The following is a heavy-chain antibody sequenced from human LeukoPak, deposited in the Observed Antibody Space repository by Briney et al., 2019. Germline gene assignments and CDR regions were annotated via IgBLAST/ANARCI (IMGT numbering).Heavy chain of an antibody. CDR1: GGSISSSSYY. J-gene: IGHJ4*02. CDR3: AVWFGELLSFDY. CDR2: IYYSGGT. V-gene: IGHV4-39*07. Sequence: SETLSLTCTVSGGSISSSSYYWGWIRQPPGKGLGWIGSIYYSGGTYYNPSLKSRVTISVDTSKNQFSLKLSSVTAADTAVYYCAVWFGELLSFDYWGQGTLVTVSS. D-gene: IGHD3-10*01.